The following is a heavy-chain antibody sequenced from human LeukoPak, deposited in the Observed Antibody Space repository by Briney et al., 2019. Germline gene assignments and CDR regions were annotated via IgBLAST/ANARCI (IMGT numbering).Heavy chain of an antibody. CDR3: AVADDVWGSPVAPY. CDR1: GGSISSGGYY. D-gene: IGHD3-16*01. V-gene: IGHV4-31*03. J-gene: IGHJ4*02. Sequence: SQTLSLTCTVSGGSISSGGYYWSWIRQHPGKGLEWIGYIYYSGSTYYNPSLKSRVTISVDTSKNQFSLNLSSVTVADTAVYYCAVADDVWGSPVAPYWGQGTLVTVSS. CDR2: IYYSGST.